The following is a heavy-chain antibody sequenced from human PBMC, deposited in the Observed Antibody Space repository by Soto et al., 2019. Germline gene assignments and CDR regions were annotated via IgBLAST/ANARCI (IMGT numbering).Heavy chain of an antibody. V-gene: IGHV3-23*01. D-gene: IGHD2-21*02. CDR2: ISGSGGST. J-gene: IGHJ6*02. Sequence: GGSLRLSCAASGFTFSSYAMSWVRQAPGKGLEWVSAISGSGGSTYYADSVKGRFTISGDNSKNTLYLQMNSLRAEDTAVYYCATTSNLAYCGGDCYFHYYGMDVWGQGTTVTVSS. CDR3: ATTSNLAYCGGDCYFHYYGMDV. CDR1: GFTFSSYA.